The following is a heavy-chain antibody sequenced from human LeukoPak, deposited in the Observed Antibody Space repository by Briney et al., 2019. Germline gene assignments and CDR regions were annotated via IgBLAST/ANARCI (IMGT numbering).Heavy chain of an antibody. D-gene: IGHD3-10*01. J-gene: IGHJ4*02. CDR1: GYSFTSYW. CDR2: IYPGDSDT. Sequence: GESLKISCKGSGYSFTSYWIGWVRQMPGKGLEWMGIIYPGDSDTRYSPSFQGQATISADKSISTACLQWSSLKASDTAMYYCARQASLFYYGSGSSPWYFDYWGQGTLVTVSS. CDR3: ARQASLFYYGSGSSPWYFDY. V-gene: IGHV5-51*01.